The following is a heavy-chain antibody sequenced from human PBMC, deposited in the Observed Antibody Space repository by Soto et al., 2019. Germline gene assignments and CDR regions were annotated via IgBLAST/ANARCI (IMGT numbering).Heavy chain of an antibody. CDR3: AKRTAAILQRLDRYYYYMDV. CDR2: ISGRGSST. V-gene: IGHV3-23*01. Sequence: GGSLRLSCAASGFTFSSYAMSWVRQAPGKGLEWVSAISGRGSSTYYADSVKGRFTISRDNSKNTLYLQMNSLRAEDTAVYYCAKRTAAILQRLDRYYYYMDVWGQGTTVTVSS. D-gene: IGHD2-2*02. J-gene: IGHJ6*03. CDR1: GFTFSSYA.